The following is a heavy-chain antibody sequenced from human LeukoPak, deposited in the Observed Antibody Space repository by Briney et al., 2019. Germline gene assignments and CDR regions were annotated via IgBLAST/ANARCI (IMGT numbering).Heavy chain of an antibody. D-gene: IGHD3-10*01. Sequence: SETLSLTCAVYGGSFSGYYWSWIRQPPGKGLEWIGEINHSGSTNYNPSLKSRVTISVDTSKNQFSLKLSSVTAADTAIYYCARSATMVRGVIYHYYYSMDVWGKGTTVTISS. V-gene: IGHV4-34*01. J-gene: IGHJ6*03. CDR2: INHSGST. CDR3: ARSATMVRGVIYHYYYSMDV. CDR1: GGSFSGYY.